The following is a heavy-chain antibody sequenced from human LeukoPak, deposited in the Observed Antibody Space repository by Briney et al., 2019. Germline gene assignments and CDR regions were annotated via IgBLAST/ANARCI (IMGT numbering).Heavy chain of an antibody. Sequence: ASVKVSCTASGYTFTSYGISWVRQAPGQGLEWMGWISVHNGNTNYAQNLQGRVTMTTDTSTSTAYMELKSLRSDDTAVYYCARQTLAYCSSTSCYDFDHWGQGTLLTVSS. CDR3: ARQTLAYCSSTSCYDFDH. V-gene: IGHV1-18*01. CDR2: ISVHNGNT. CDR1: GYTFTSYG. J-gene: IGHJ4*02. D-gene: IGHD2-2*01.